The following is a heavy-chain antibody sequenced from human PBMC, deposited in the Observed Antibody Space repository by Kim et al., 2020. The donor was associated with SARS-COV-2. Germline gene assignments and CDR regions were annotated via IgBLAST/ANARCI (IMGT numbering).Heavy chain of an antibody. CDR3: ARDPGVGYCSGGSCSDVEDGMDG. CDR1: GFTFSSYA. Sequence: GGSLRLSCAASGFTFSSYAMHWVRQAPGKGLEWVAVISYDGSNKYYADSVKGRFTISRDNSKNTLYLQMNSLRAEDTAVYYCARDPGVGYCSGGSCSDVEDGMDGWGQGTTVTVSS. D-gene: IGHD2-15*01. V-gene: IGHV3-30*04. J-gene: IGHJ6*02. CDR2: ISYDGSNK.